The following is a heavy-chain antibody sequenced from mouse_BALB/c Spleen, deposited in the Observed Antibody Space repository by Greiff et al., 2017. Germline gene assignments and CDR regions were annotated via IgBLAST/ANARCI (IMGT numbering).Heavy chain of an antibody. CDR2: ISSGSSTI. Sequence: EVQRVESGGGLVQPGGSRKLSCAASGFTLSSFGMHWVRQAPEKGLEWVAYISSGSSTIYYADTVKGRFTISRDNPKNTLFLQMTSLRSEDTAMYYCAREGYYYGSSYYFDYWGQGTTLTVSS. D-gene: IGHD1-1*01. J-gene: IGHJ2*01. CDR3: AREGYYYGSSYYFDY. CDR1: GFTLSSFG. V-gene: IGHV5-17*02.